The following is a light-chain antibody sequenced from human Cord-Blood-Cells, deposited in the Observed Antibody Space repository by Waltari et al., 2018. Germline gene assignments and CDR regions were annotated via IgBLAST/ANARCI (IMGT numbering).Light chain of an antibody. CDR1: SSNIGAGYD. CDR3: QSYDSSLSGSV. CDR2: GTR. V-gene: IGLV1-40*01. Sequence: QSVLTQPPSVSGAPGQRVTISCTGSSSNIGAGYDVHWYQQLPGTAPKLLIYGTRNRPSGVPDPFSGSKSGTSASLAITGLQAEDEADYYCQSYDSSLSGSVFGGGTKLTVL. J-gene: IGLJ3*02.